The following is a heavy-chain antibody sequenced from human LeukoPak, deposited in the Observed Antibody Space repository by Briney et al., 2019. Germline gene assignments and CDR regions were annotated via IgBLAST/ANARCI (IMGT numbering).Heavy chain of an antibody. V-gene: IGHV4-34*01. CDR1: GGSFSGYY. CDR3: ARTIAAAGTAYDY. Sequence: SETLSLTCAVYGGSFSGYYWSWIRQPPGKGLEWIGEINHSGSTNYNPSLKSRVTISVDTSKNQFSLKLSSVTAADTAVYYCARTIAAAGTAYDYWGQGTLVTVSS. J-gene: IGHJ4*02. D-gene: IGHD6-13*01. CDR2: INHSGST.